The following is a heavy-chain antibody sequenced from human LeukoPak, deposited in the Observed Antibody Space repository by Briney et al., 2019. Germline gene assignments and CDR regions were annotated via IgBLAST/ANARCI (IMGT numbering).Heavy chain of an antibody. CDR2: IKSKPDGGTT. CDR3: ARAHTYYDILTGYYYYYGMDV. D-gene: IGHD3-9*01. CDR1: GFTFSNAW. V-gene: IGHV3-15*07. Sequence: PGGSLRLSCAASGFTFSNAWMNWVRQAPGKGLEWVGRIKSKPDGGTTDYAAPVKGRFTISRDDSKNTLYLQMNSLKTEDTAVYYCARAHTYYDILTGYYYYYGMDVWGQGTTVTVSS. J-gene: IGHJ6*02.